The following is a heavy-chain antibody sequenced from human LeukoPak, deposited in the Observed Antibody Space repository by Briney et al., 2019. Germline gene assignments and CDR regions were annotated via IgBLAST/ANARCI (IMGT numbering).Heavy chain of an antibody. D-gene: IGHD3-10*01. CDR3: ARHGLGELWDLHWFDP. CDR1: GGSTSSSSYY. CDR2: IYYSGST. Sequence: SETLSLTCTVSGGSTSSSSYYWGWIRQPPVKGLEWIGSIYYSGSTYYNPSLKSRVTISVDTSKNQFSLKLSSVTAADTAVYYCARHGLGELWDLHWFDPWGQGTLVTVSS. J-gene: IGHJ5*02. V-gene: IGHV4-39*01.